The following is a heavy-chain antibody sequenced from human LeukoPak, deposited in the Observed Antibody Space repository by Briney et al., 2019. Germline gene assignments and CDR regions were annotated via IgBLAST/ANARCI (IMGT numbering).Heavy chain of an antibody. D-gene: IGHD1-7*01. CDR2: IYKTGSA. Sequence: SETLSLTCTVSGGSISSYYWSWIRQPAGKGLEWIGRIYKTGSANYNPSLKSRVTTSVDTSKNQFSLKLSSVTAADTAVYYCARAYKGTISLNYYYYMDVWGKGTTVTVSS. J-gene: IGHJ6*03. CDR3: ARAYKGTISLNYYYYMDV. CDR1: GGSISSYY. V-gene: IGHV4-4*07.